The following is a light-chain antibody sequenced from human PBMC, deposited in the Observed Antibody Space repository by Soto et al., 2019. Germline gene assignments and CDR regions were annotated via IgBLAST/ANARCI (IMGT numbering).Light chain of an antibody. V-gene: IGLV1-47*01. J-gene: IGLJ2*01. CDR3: AAWDDSLSGVV. CDR1: SSNIGSNS. CDR2: RNN. Sequence: QSVLTQPPSASGTPGQRVTISRSGSSSNIGSNSVYWYQQLPGTAPTLLIYRNNQRPSGVPDRFSGSKSGTSASLAISGLRSEDEADYYCAAWDDSLSGVVFGGGTKLTVL.